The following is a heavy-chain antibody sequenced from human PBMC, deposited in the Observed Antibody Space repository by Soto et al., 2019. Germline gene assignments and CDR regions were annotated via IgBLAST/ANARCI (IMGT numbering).Heavy chain of an antibody. CDR2: IIPIFGTA. Sequence: GASVKVSCKASGGTFSSYAISWVRQAPGQGLEWMGGIIPIFGTANYAQKFQGRVTITADESTSTAYMELSSLRSEDTAVYYCAGLPYSYDSSGHSSWFGPWGQGPLVAVSS. CDR3: AGLPYSYDSSGHSSWFGP. J-gene: IGHJ5*02. D-gene: IGHD3-22*01. CDR1: GGTFSSYA. V-gene: IGHV1-69*13.